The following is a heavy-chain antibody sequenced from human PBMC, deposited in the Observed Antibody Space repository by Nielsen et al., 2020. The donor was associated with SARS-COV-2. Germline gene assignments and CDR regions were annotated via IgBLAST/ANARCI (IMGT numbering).Heavy chain of an antibody. J-gene: IGHJ4*02. CDR2: INHSGST. CDR3: ARAGYSGSYWAGY. Sequence: SQTLSLTCAVYGGSFSGYYWSWIRQPPGKGLEWIGEINHSGSTNYNPSLKSRVTISVDTSKNQFSLKLSSVTAADTAVYYCARAGYSGSYWAGYWGQGTLVTVSS. CDR1: GGSFSGYY. V-gene: IGHV4-34*01. D-gene: IGHD1-26*01.